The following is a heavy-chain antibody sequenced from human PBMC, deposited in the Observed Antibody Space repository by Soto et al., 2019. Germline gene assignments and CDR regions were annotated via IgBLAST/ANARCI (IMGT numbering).Heavy chain of an antibody. D-gene: IGHD5-12*01. J-gene: IGHJ4*02. CDR1: GGSITSDS. CDR2: IYPSGRA. V-gene: IGHV4-30-2*01. Sequence: QLQLQESGSGLVKPSQTLSLTCAVSGGSITSDSWSWIRQPPGKGLEWIGYIYPSGRAFYNSSLKSRVTMSVDMSKNQISLNMRSVTAADTAVYYCVRDRGYGTLDSWGQGTLVTVSS. CDR3: VRDRGYGTLDS.